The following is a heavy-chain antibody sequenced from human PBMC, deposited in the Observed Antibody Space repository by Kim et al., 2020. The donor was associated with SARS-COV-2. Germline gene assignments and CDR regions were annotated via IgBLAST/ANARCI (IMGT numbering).Heavy chain of an antibody. V-gene: IGHV3-30*18. CDR3: AKEEAGKWIQLWSYYFDY. Sequence: GGSLRLSCAASGLTFSSYGMHWVRQAPGKGLEWVAVISYDGSNKYYADSVKGRFTISRDNSKNTLYLQMNSLRAEDTAVYYCAKEEAGKWIQLWSYYFDYWGQGTLVTVSS. D-gene: IGHD5-18*01. CDR2: ISYDGSNK. J-gene: IGHJ4*02. CDR1: GLTFSSYG.